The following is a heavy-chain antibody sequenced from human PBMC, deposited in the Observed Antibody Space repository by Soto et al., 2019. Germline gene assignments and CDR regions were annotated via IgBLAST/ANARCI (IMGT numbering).Heavy chain of an antibody. CDR1: GFTFSSYA. CDR2: VSIGGST. V-gene: IGHV3-23*01. CDR3: AKRRGAGGHFDY. J-gene: IGHJ4*02. D-gene: IGHD2-15*01. Sequence: GGSLRLSCAASGFTFSSYAMSWVRQGPGKGLEWVAVVSIGGSTHYADSVRGRFTISRDNSKNTLSLQMNSLTAEDTAVYFCAKRRGAGGHFDYWGQGALVTVSS.